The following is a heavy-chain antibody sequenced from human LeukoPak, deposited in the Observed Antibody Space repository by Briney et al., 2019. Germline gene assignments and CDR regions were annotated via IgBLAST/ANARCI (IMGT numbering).Heavy chain of an antibody. CDR1: GGSFSGYY. Sequence: SETLSLTCAVYGGSFSGYYWSWIRQPPGKGLEWIGEINHSGSTSYNPSLKSRVTISVDTSKNQFSLELSSVTAADTAVYYCARVPSRIAARSYYFDYWGQGTLVTVSS. V-gene: IGHV4-34*01. CDR2: INHSGST. CDR3: ARVPSRIAARSYYFDY. J-gene: IGHJ4*02. D-gene: IGHD6-6*01.